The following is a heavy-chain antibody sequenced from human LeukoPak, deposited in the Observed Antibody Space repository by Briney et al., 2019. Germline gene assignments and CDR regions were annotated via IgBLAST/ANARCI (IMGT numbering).Heavy chain of an antibody. D-gene: IGHD2-8*01. Sequence: GASVKVSCKASGYTFTSYGISWVRQAPGQGLEWMGWISAYNGNTNYAQKLQGRVTMTTDTSTSTAYMELRSLRPDDTAVYYCARELMVYAKDPYYMDVWGKGTTVTVSS. CDR3: ARELMVYAKDPYYMDV. J-gene: IGHJ6*03. CDR1: GYTFTSYG. CDR2: ISAYNGNT. V-gene: IGHV1-18*01.